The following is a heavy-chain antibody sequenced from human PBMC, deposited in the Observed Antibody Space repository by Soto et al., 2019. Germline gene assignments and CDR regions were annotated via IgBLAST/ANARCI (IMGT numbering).Heavy chain of an antibody. CDR2: IHYTGST. V-gene: IGHV4-59*01. D-gene: IGHD1-1*01. Sequence: PSETLSLTCTVSGGSMSRYYWTWIGQPPGKGLEWIGNIHYTGSTNYNPSLKSRVTILLGTSTSQFSLKVSSVTAADTAVYYCARDLTISSTDGPLDPWGHGTLVTVS. CDR1: GGSMSRYY. J-gene: IGHJ5*02. CDR3: ARDLTISSTDGPLDP.